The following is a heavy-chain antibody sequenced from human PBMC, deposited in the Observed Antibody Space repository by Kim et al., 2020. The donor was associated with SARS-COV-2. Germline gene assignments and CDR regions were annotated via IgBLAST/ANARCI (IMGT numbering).Heavy chain of an antibody. J-gene: IGHJ5*01. CDR1: GDSMTSGTFY. CDR3: ARVVSNTSGYYPDP. Sequence: SETLSLTCAVSGDSMTSGTFYWAWIRQQPGKGLEWIAYVHDSGTTFHNPAFQSRVILSIDTSKNPFSLNLGSVTAADTAVYCCARVVSNTSGYYPDPWGQGTLVTVSS. D-gene: IGHD3-22*01. V-gene: IGHV4-31*11. CDR2: VHDSGTT.